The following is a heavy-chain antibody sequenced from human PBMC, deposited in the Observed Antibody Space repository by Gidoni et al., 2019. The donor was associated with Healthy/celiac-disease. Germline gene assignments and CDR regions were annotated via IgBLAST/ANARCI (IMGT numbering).Heavy chain of an antibody. CDR1: GGSIRSSRHH. Sequence: LQLQASGPGLVKPSPTLSLTCPVPGGSIRSSRHHWGWIRTPPGKGLEWIGSIYYSGSTYYNPPLKSRVTISVDTSKSQFSLKLSAVTAADTAVYYCARPSYDPDPVVWGKGTTVTVSS. CDR2: IYYSGST. J-gene: IGHJ6*03. V-gene: IGHV4-39*01. D-gene: IGHD3-10*01. CDR3: ARPSYDPDPVV.